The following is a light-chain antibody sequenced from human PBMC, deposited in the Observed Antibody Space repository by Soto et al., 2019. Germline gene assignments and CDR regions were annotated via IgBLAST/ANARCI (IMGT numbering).Light chain of an antibody. CDR1: QSVNTN. V-gene: IGKV3-15*01. J-gene: IGKJ1*01. CDR2: AAS. Sequence: EVVMTQSPATLSVSPGERATLSCRASQSVNTNLAWYQQRPGQAPRVLIYAASTRATGIADRFSGSGSGTDFTLTISSLQPEDSGTYYCQHPKWAFGQGTTVEI. CDR3: QHPKWA.